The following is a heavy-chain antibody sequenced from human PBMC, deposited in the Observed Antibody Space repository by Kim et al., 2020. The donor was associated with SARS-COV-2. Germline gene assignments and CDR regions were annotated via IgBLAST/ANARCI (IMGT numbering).Heavy chain of an antibody. J-gene: IGHJ4*02. CDR3: AKDRGYEMSVYYLEY. Sequence: GGSLRLSCDVSGLSFSNYEMHWVRQAPGKGLQWVARISHDGSNEEYAASVKGRFTISRDNSQNTLYLQMNGLRPDDTAVYFCAKDRGYEMSVYYLEYWGRDTLVSVSS. V-gene: IGHV3-30*02. D-gene: IGHD3-10*01. CDR2: ISHDGSNE. CDR1: GLSFSNYE.